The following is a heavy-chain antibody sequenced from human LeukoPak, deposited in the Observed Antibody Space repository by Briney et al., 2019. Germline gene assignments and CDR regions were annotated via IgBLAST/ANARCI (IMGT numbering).Heavy chain of an antibody. D-gene: IGHD5-12*01. V-gene: IGHV3-23*01. CDR3: AKGLGYSGYDNYFDY. CDR1: GFTFSSYA. CDR2: ISGSGGST. Sequence: PGGSLRLSCAASGFTFSSYAMSWVRQAPGKGLEWVSAISGSGGSTYYADSVKGRFTISRDNSKNTLYLQTNSLRAEDTAVYYCAKGLGYSGYDNYFDYWGQGTLVTVSS. J-gene: IGHJ4*02.